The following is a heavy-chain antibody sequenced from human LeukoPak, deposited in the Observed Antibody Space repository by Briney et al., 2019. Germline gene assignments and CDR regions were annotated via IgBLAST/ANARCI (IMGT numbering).Heavy chain of an antibody. Sequence: GGSLRLSCAASGFTVSSNYMSWVRQAPGEGLEWVSVIYSGGSTYYADSVNGRFTISRDNSKNTLHLQMNSLRAEDTAVYYCAKYSSRWSYFDYWGQGTLVTVSS. CDR2: IYSGGST. V-gene: IGHV3-66*02. CDR1: GFTVSSNY. CDR3: AKYSSRWSYFDY. D-gene: IGHD6-13*01. J-gene: IGHJ4*02.